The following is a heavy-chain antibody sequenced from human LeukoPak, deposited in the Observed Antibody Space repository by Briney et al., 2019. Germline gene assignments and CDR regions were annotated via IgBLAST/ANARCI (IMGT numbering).Heavy chain of an antibody. CDR1: GYTFTSYD. CDR2: MNPNSGNT. J-gene: IGHJ6*02. CDR3: ARGRVGVVVPAAIFGTYYYYYGMDV. V-gene: IGHV1-8*01. D-gene: IGHD2-2*02. Sequence: ASVKVSCKASGYTFTSYDINWVRQATGQGLEWMGWMNPNSGNTGYAQKFQGRVTMTRNTSISTAYMELSSLGSEDTAVYYCARGRVGVVVPAAIFGTYYYYYGMDVWGQGTTVTVSS.